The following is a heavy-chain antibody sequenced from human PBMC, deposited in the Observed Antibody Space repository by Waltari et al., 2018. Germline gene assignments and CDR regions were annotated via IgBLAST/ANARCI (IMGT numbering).Heavy chain of an antibody. CDR2: IYYSGRT. V-gene: IGHV4-59*01. Sequence: QVQLQESGPGLVKPSETLSLTCTVSGGSISSYYWSWIRQPPGKGLEWIGYIYYSGRTNYNPSLRSRVTISVDTSKNQFSLKLSSVTAADTAVYYCARLRGYSYGFDYWGQGTLVTVSS. CDR1: GGSISSYY. D-gene: IGHD5-18*01. CDR3: ARLRGYSYGFDY. J-gene: IGHJ4*02.